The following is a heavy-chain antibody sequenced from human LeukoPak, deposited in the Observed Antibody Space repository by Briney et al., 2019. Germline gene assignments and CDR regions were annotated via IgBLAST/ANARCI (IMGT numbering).Heavy chain of an antibody. J-gene: IGHJ4*02. D-gene: IGHD3-10*01. CDR1: GFTFSTYE. CDR3: ASEGAIRGVIDY. CDR2: ISSSANII. V-gene: IGHV3-48*03. Sequence: GGSLRLSCAASGFTFSTYEMNWVRQAPGRGLERVSYISSSANIIHYADSVKGRFTISRDNAKNSLYLQMSSLRAEDTAVYYCASEGAIRGVIDYWGQGTLVTVSS.